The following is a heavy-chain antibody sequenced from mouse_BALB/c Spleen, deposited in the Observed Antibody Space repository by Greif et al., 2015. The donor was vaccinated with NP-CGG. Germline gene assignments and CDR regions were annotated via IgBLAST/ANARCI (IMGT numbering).Heavy chain of an antibody. D-gene: IGHD4-1*01. V-gene: IGHV1-84*02. CDR3: ARRTGTEAMDY. Sequence: QVHVKQSGPELVKPGASVKISCKASGYTFTDYYINWVKQKPGQGLEWIGWTYPGSGNTKYNEKFKGKATLTVDTSSSTAYMQLSSLTSEDTAVYFCARRTGTEAMDYWGQGTSVTVSS. CDR1: GYTFTDYY. CDR2: TYPGSGNT. J-gene: IGHJ4*01.